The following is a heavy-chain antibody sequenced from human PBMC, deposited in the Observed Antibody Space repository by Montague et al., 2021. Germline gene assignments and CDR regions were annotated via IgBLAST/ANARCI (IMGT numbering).Heavy chain of an antibody. D-gene: IGHD3-3*01. CDR1: GASFKAYY. CDR2: MKSSGAS. J-gene: IGHJ4*02. V-gene: IGHV4-34*01. Sequence: SETLSLTCAVYGASFKAYYWSWIRQPPGKGLEWIGEMKSSGASNYNPSLTSRVTILVDIPKKQFSLNLRSMTAADTAMYYCMGWSGFESGDFWGQGTQVIVSS. CDR3: MGWSGFESGDF.